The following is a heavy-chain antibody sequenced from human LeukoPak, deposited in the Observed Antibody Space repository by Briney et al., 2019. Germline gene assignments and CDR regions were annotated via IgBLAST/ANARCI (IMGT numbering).Heavy chain of an antibody. CDR1: GGSISSSSYY. CDR3: ARHVCPTPPGFGETKPNWFDP. J-gene: IGHJ5*02. D-gene: IGHD3-10*01. Sequence: SETLSLTCTVSGGSISSSSYYWGWIRQPPGKGLEWIGSIYYSGSTYYNPSLKSRVTISVDTSKNQFSLKLSSVTAADTAVYCCARHVCPTPPGFGETKPNWFDPWGQGTLVTVSS. CDR2: IYYSGST. V-gene: IGHV4-39*01.